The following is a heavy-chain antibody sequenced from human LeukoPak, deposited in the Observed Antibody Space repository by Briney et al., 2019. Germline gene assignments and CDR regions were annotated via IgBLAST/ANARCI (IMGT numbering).Heavy chain of an antibody. D-gene: IGHD1-1*01. CDR2: ISGSSTYI. V-gene: IGHV3-21*04. Sequence: PGGSLRLSCAASGFTFSSYSINWVRQAPGKGLEWVSSISGSSTYISYADSVKGRFTISRDNAKNSLYLQMVSLRAEDTALYYCAKIDSTTGTDCWGQGTLVTVSS. CDR1: GFTFSSYS. CDR3: AKIDSTTGTDC. J-gene: IGHJ4*02.